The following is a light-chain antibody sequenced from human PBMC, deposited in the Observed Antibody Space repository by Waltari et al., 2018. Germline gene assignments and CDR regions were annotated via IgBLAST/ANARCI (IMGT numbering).Light chain of an antibody. CDR2: AAF. J-gene: IGKJ1*01. Sequence: TGRERQSIGNYGNWDQQEPGKAPKLLIYAAFSLQSGVPARFSGSGFGTDFTLTISSLQPEDFATYYCQQSHSTPRTFGQGTKVEIK. V-gene: IGKV1-39*01. CDR3: QQSHSTPRT. CDR1: QSIGNY.